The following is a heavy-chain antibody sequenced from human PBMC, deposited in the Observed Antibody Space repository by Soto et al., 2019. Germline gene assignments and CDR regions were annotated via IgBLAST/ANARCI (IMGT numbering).Heavy chain of an antibody. CDR2: IYSGGST. J-gene: IGHJ3*02. D-gene: IGHD1-20*01. CDR1: GFTVSSNY. Sequence: GGSLRLSCAASGFTVSSNYMSWVRQAPGKGLEWVSVIYSGGSTYYADSVKGRFTISRHNSKNTLYLQMNSLRAEDTAVYYCARAGAGQDNWNDVGAFDIWGQGTMVTVSS. CDR3: ARAGAGQDNWNDVGAFDI. V-gene: IGHV3-53*04.